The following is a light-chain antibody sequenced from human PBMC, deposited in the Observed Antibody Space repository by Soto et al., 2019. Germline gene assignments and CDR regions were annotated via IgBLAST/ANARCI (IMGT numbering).Light chain of an antibody. J-gene: IGKJ1*01. CDR1: QSVLYSSNNKNY. CDR3: QQYYSTPRT. Sequence: DIVMTQSPDSLAVSLGERATINCKSSQSVLYSSNNKNYLAGYQQRPGQPPKLLIYWASTRESGVPDRFSGSGYGTDFTLTISSLQAEDVAVYYCQQYYSTPRTFGQGTKVEIK. V-gene: IGKV4-1*01. CDR2: WAS.